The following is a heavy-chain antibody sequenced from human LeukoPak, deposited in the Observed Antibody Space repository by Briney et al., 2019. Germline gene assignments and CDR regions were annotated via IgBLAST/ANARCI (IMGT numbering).Heavy chain of an antibody. CDR1: GDSISSSYYY. J-gene: IGHJ4*02. Sequence: SETLSLTCTVSGDSISSSYYYWVWIRQPPGKGLEWIGSIYYDGSTYYNPSLKSRVTISVDTSKNQFSLKLSSVTAADTAVYYCATPRRAPYGDYSWGQGTLVTVSS. V-gene: IGHV4-39*01. CDR2: IYYDGST. CDR3: ATPRRAPYGDYS. D-gene: IGHD4-17*01.